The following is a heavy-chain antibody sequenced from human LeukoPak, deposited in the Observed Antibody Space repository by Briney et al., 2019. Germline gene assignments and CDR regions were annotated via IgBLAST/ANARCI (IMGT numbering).Heavy chain of an antibody. V-gene: IGHV4-59*01. Sequence: SETLSLTCTVSGGSINSYYWSWIRQPPGKGLEWIGYVYYSGSTNYIPSLTSRVTISVDTSKNQFSLKLSSVTAADTAVYYCARRQYYYDSSGRNWFDPWGQGTLVTVSS. CDR3: ARRQYYYDSSGRNWFDP. J-gene: IGHJ5*02. D-gene: IGHD3-22*01. CDR2: VYYSGST. CDR1: GGSINSYY.